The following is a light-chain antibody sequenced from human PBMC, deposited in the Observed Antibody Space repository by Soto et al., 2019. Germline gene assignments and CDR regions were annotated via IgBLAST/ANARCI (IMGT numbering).Light chain of an antibody. CDR1: SSDVGGYNH. Sequence: QSALTQPRSASGSPGQSVTVSCTGTSSDVGGYNHVTWYQQHPGKAPKLMISEVNKRPSGVPDRFSGSKSGNTASLTISGLQAEDEADYYCCSFVGRIFVFGTGTKLTVL. CDR3: CSFVGRIFV. V-gene: IGLV2-11*01. CDR2: EVN. J-gene: IGLJ1*01.